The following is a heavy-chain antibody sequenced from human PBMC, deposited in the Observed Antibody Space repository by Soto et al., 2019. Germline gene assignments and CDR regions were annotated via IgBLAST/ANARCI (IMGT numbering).Heavy chain of an antibody. V-gene: IGHV4-39*07. J-gene: IGHJ4*02. CDR3: ARTWYSSGHYYFDY. CDR2: IYYSGST. D-gene: IGHD6-19*01. CDR1: GGSLSSSIYF. Sequence: SETLSLTCRVSGGSLSSSIYFWRWLRPPPGQGLEWIGSIYYSGSTYYNPSLKSRVTVSVDTSKNQFSLKLSSVTAADTAVYYCARTWYSSGHYYFDYWGQGTLVTVSS.